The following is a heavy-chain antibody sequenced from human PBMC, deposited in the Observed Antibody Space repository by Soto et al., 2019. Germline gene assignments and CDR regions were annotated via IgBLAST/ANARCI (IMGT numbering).Heavy chain of an antibody. CDR2: IYYSGST. V-gene: IGHV4-31*03. Sequence: QVQLQESGPGLVKPSQTLSLTCTFSGGSISSGGYYWSWIRQHPGKGLEWIGYIYYSGSTYYNPSLKRRVTIEANTSKKQFSLKLSSVTAADTAVYYCASAAPLRFLHPGQASYYYSGMDVWGQGPTVAVSS. J-gene: IGHJ6*02. CDR3: ASAAPLRFLHPGQASYYYSGMDV. D-gene: IGHD3-3*01. CDR1: GGSISSGGYY.